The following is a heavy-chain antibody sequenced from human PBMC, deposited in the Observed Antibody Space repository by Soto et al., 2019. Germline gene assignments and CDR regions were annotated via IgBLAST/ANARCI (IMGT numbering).Heavy chain of an antibody. Sequence: GGSLRLSCAASGFTFSSYEMNWVRQAPGKGLEWVSYISSSGSTIYYADSVKGRFTISRDNAKNSLYLQMNSLRAEDTAVYYCARDSRITGTSTFDYWGQGTLVTVSS. CDR2: ISSSGSTI. D-gene: IGHD1-20*01. J-gene: IGHJ4*02. CDR3: ARDSRITGTSTFDY. CDR1: GFTFSSYE. V-gene: IGHV3-48*03.